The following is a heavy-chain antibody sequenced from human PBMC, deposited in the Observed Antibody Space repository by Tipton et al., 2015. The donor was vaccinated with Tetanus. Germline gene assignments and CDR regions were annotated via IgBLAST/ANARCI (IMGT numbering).Heavy chain of an antibody. CDR1: GYNFTNYW. J-gene: IGHJ6*02. V-gene: IGHV5-10-1*01. D-gene: IGHD3-22*01. CDR3: ARPYPDYDSSGYYYNYGMDV. Sequence: QLVQSGAEVKKPGESLRISCKGSGYNFTNYWISWVRQMPGKGLEWMGRIDPDDSYTNYSPSFHGHVTISADKSISTAYLQWCSLKASDTAMYYCARPYPDYDSSGYYYNYGMDVWGQGTTVTVSS. CDR2: IDPDDSYT.